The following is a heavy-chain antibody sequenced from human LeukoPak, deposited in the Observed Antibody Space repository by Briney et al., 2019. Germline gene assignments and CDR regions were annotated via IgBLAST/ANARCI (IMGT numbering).Heavy chain of an antibody. CDR1: APSAGRYW. J-gene: IGHJ4*02. Sequence: PGRSLSPSRVHAAPSAGRYWMSCFSHVQEKVLEWLANIKQDGSEKYHVDSVKGRFTVSRDNAQNLLYLQMNSLRVEDTAVYCCAKVQWEPPVHWGQGTLVTVSS. V-gene: IGHV3-7*03. CDR3: AKVQWEPPVH. CDR2: IKQDGSEK. D-gene: IGHD1-26*01.